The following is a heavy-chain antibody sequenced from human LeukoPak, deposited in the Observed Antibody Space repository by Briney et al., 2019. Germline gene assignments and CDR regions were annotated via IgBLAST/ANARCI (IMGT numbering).Heavy chain of an antibody. D-gene: IGHD6-25*01. CDR3: ARHPAAQNWFDP. CDR2: VHHTGKI. J-gene: IGHJ5*02. Sequence: SETLSLTCIVSGGSISGGDYYWDWIRQPPGKGLEWIGNVHHTGKIYYNPSLSSRVTMYVDRSKNQFSLKLTSVTAVDTAIYYCARHPAAQNWFDPWGQGALVTISS. CDR1: GGSISGGDYY. V-gene: IGHV4-39*01.